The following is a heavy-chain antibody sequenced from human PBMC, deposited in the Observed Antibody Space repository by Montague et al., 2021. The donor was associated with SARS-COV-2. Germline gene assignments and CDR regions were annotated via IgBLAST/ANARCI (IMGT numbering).Heavy chain of an antibody. CDR2: INPDSGDT. CDR1: GYTFTSYF. J-gene: IGHJ4*02. V-gene: IGHV1-2*06. D-gene: IGHD2-21*01. Sequence: SVKVSCKASGYTFTSYFIHWFRLAPGQGLEWMGRINPDSGDTNYAQKFQGRVTLTRDTSLSTAYMELRRLRSDDTAVYYCARELWFGDSSCGYWGQGSLVTVSS. CDR3: ARELWFGDSSCGY.